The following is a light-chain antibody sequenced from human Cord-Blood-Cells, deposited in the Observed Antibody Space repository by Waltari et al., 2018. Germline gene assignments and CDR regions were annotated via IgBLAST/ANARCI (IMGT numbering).Light chain of an antibody. J-gene: IGLJ3*02. V-gene: IGLV2-23*01. CDR3: CSYAGSSNGV. CDR2: EGS. Sequence: QSALTQPASVSGSPGQSITISCTGTSSDVGSYNLVSWYQQHPGKAPKLMIYEGSKRPSGVSNRFSGCKSGNTASLTISGLQAEDEADYYCCSYAGSSNGVFGGGTKLTVL. CDR1: SSDVGSYNL.